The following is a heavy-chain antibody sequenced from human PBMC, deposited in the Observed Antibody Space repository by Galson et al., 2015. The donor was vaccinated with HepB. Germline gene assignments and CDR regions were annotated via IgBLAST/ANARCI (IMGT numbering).Heavy chain of an antibody. CDR2: ISAYHGHT. V-gene: IGHV1-18*01. CDR3: VGGRSGVWSFDS. J-gene: IGHJ4*02. D-gene: IGHD6-19*01. CDR1: GHTFIYR. Sequence: SVKVSCKASGHTFIYRINWVRQAPGQGLEYMGWISAYHGHTQYTENFQGRVTMTTDTSTNTTFMELRSLRSDDTVVYYCVGGRSGVWSFDSWGQGTLVTVSS.